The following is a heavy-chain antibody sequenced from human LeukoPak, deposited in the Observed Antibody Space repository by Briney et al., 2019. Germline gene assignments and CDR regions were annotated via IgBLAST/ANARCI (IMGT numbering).Heavy chain of an antibody. CDR2: INPNSGGT. V-gene: IGHV1-2*02. Sequence: GASVKVSCKASGHTFSGYYMHWVRQAPGQGLEWMGWINPNSGGTNYAQKFQGRVTMTRDTSISTAYMELSRLTSDDTAVYYCARVGEYGSGSYLLYWGQGTLVTVSS. CDR1: GHTFSGYY. D-gene: IGHD3-10*01. CDR3: ARVGEYGSGSYLLY. J-gene: IGHJ4*02.